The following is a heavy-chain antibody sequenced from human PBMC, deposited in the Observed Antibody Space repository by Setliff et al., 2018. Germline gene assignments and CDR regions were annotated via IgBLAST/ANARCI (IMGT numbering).Heavy chain of an antibody. V-gene: IGHV4-39*01. CDR3: ARARYSSGWYGGGGAFYYMDA. Sequence: SETLSLTCTVSDVSISSSSFYWAWIRQPPGKGLENIGEIDHSGTTSYNPSLKTRVTISVDTSKNQFSLKLASVTAADTAVYYCARARYSSGWYGGGGAFYYMDAWGKGTTVTVSS. J-gene: IGHJ6*03. CDR1: DVSISSSSFY. D-gene: IGHD6-19*01. CDR2: IDHSGTT.